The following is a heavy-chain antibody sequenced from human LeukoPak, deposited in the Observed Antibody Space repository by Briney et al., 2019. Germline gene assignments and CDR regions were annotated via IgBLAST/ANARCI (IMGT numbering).Heavy chain of an antibody. CDR2: INHSGST. J-gene: IGHJ6*04. V-gene: IGHV4-34*01. CDR3: ARGLIDPASMDV. Sequence: PSETLSLTCAVYGGSFSGYYWSWIRQPPGKGLEWIGEINHSGSTNYNPSLKSRVTISVDTSKNQFSLKLSSVTAADTAVYYCARGLIDPASMDVWGKGTTVTVSS. CDR1: GGSFSGYY. D-gene: IGHD2-21*01.